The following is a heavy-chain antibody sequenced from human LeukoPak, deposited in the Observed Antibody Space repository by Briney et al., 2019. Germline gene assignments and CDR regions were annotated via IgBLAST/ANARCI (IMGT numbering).Heavy chain of an antibody. CDR3: ARISSYDSSAYPPGN. V-gene: IGHV1-69*05. CDR1: GGTFSNYA. Sequence: ASVKVSCKASGGTFSNYAISWVRQAPGQGLEWMGGIIPIFGTADYPQKFQGRVMITTDESTSTTYMELSSLRSEDAAVYYCARISSYDSSAYPPGNWGQGTLVTVSS. J-gene: IGHJ4*02. CDR2: IIPIFGTA. D-gene: IGHD3-22*01.